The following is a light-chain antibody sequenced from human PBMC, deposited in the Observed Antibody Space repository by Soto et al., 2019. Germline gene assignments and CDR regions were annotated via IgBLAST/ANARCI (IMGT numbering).Light chain of an antibody. CDR3: QQRNDWQVT. CDR1: QSVSSY. CDR2: DAS. J-gene: IGKJ5*01. V-gene: IGKV3-11*01. Sequence: EIVLTQSPATLSLSPGERATLSCRASQSVSSYLAWYQQKPGKAPRLLIYDASNRAAGIPARFSGSGSRTDFTLTISSLEPGDFAVYYCQQRNDWQVTFGQGKRLEIK.